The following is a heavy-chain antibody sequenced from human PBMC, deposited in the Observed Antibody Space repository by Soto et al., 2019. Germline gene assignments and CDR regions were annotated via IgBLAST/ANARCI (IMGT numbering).Heavy chain of an antibody. CDR1: GGTFSSYA. Sequence: SVKVSCKASGGTFSSYAISWVRQAPGQGLEWMGGIIPIFGTANYAQKFQGRVTITADESTSTAYMELSSLRSEDTAVYYCASRGITIFGVVNYYYGMDVWGQGTTVTVSS. D-gene: IGHD3-3*01. V-gene: IGHV1-69*13. J-gene: IGHJ6*02. CDR3: ASRGITIFGVVNYYYGMDV. CDR2: IIPIFGTA.